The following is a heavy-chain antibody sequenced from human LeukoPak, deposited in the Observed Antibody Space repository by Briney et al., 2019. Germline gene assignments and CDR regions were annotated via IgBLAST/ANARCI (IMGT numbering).Heavy chain of an antibody. CDR3: ARDRTYGDYEFDY. CDR2: IYYSGST. V-gene: IGHV4-59*01. CDR1: GGSICSYY. J-gene: IGHJ4*02. Sequence: SETLSLTCTVSGGSICSYYWSWIRQPPGKGLEWIGYIYYSGSTNYNPSLKSRVTISVDTSKNQFSLKLSSVTAADTAVYYCARDRTYGDYEFDYWGQGTLVTVSS. D-gene: IGHD4-17*01.